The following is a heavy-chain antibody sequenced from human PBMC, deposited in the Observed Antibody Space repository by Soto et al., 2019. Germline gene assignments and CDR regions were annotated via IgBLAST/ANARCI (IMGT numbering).Heavy chain of an antibody. V-gene: IGHV4-61*08. D-gene: IGHD3-16*01. J-gene: IGHJ5*02. Sequence: LTCTVSGGSVSSGDYYWSWIRQPPGKGLEWIGYIYYSGTTNYNPSLKSRVSISLDTSKNQFSLRSTSVTAADTAVYYCARIPVDTYMINWFDPWGQGTLVTV. CDR1: GGSVSSGDYY. CDR3: ARIPVDTYMINWFDP. CDR2: IYYSGTT.